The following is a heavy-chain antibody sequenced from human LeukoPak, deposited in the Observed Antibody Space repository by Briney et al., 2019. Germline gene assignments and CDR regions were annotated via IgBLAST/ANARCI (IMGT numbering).Heavy chain of an antibody. Sequence: GGSLRLSCAASGFTFSGSAMHWVRRASGKGLEWVGRIRSKANSYATAYAASVKGRFTISRDDSKNTAYLQMNSLKTEDTAVYYCTMDTAMVTEDYWGQGTLVTVSS. D-gene: IGHD5-18*01. V-gene: IGHV3-73*01. CDR1: GFTFSGSA. J-gene: IGHJ4*02. CDR2: IRSKANSYAT. CDR3: TMDTAMVTEDY.